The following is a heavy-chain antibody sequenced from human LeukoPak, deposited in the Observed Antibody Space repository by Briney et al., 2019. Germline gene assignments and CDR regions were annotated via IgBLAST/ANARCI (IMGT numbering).Heavy chain of an antibody. CDR1: GDSVSSNSAA. CDR3: ALVATIRGAFDI. J-gene: IGHJ3*02. Sequence: SQTLSLTCAISGDSVSSNSAAWNWIRQSPSRGLEWLGRTYYRSKWYNDYAVSVKSRITINTDTSKNQFSLQLNSVTPEDTAVYYCALVATIRGAFDIWGQGTMVTVSS. V-gene: IGHV6-1*01. D-gene: IGHD5-12*01. CDR2: TYYRSKWYN.